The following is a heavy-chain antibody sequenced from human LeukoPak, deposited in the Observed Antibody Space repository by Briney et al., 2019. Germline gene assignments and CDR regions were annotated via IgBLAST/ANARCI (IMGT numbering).Heavy chain of an antibody. D-gene: IGHD3-22*01. CDR3: ARVRYSDSSVLTRKRSYYFDY. J-gene: IGHJ4*02. CDR1: GGSISSYY. V-gene: IGHV4-4*07. Sequence: PSETLSLTCTVSGGSISSYYWSWIRQPAGKGLESIGHISTSGSTNYNPSLKSRVTMSVDTSKNQFSLKLSSETAADTAVYYCARVRYSDSSVLTRKRSYYFDYWGQGTLVTVSS. CDR2: ISTSGST.